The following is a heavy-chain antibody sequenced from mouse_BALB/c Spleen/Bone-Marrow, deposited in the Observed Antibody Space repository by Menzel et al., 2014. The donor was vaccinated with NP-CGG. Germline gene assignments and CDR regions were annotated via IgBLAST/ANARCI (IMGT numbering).Heavy chain of an antibody. J-gene: IGHJ3*01. CDR3: ARGLYYRPFAY. D-gene: IGHD2-14*01. CDR2: ISNGGGST. Sequence: EVMLVESGGGLVQPGGSLKLSCATSGFTFSDYYMYWVRQTPEKRLEWVAYISNGGGSTYYPDTVKGRFTISRDNAKNTLYLQMSRLKSEDTAMYYCARGLYYRPFAYWGQGTLATVST. V-gene: IGHV5-12*02. CDR1: GFTFSDYY.